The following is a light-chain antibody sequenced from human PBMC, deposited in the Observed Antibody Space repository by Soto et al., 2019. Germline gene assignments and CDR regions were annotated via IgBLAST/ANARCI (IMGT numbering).Light chain of an antibody. CDR1: SSHIGAGYD. J-gene: IGLJ1*01. Sequence: QFVLTQSPSVSEAPGQRVTIFCTGSSSHIGAGYDVHWYQQLPATAPNLLIYGNSNRPSGVPDRFSGSKSGTSASLAITGLQAEDEADYYCQSYDSSLSGYVFGTGTKVTVL. CDR3: QSYDSSLSGYV. V-gene: IGLV1-40*01. CDR2: GNS.